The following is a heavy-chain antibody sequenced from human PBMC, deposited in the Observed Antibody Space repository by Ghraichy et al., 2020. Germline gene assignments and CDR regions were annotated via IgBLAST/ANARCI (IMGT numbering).Heavy chain of an antibody. V-gene: IGHV4-34*01. J-gene: IGHJ4*02. Sequence: GSLRLSCAVYVGSFSDDYWSWIRQPPGKGLEWIGEINDSGTTNYNPSLKSRVTISVDSSRRQFSLSVISVTAADTAVYYCARARRAAAGRGLDNWDQGALVTVTS. CDR1: VGSFSDDY. D-gene: IGHD6-13*01. CDR3: ARARRAAAGRGLDN. CDR2: INDSGTT.